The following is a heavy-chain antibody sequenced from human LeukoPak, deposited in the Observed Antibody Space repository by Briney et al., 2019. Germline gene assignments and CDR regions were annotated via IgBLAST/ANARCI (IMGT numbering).Heavy chain of an antibody. J-gene: IGHJ5*02. CDR1: GGSISSYN. D-gene: IGHD1-26*01. Sequence: PSETLSLTCTVSGGSISSYNWSWIRRPPGKGREGIGYNYDSGSTNYNPSLKSRVTISVDASKNQFSLKLSSVTAADAAVYYCARDSASRWFDPWGQGTLVTVSS. CDR3: ARDSASRWFDP. CDR2: NYDSGST. V-gene: IGHV4-59*01.